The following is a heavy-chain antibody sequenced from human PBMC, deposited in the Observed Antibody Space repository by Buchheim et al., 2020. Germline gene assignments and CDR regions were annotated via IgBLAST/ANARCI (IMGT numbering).Heavy chain of an antibody. CDR2: MSHDGSHE. CDR1: GFPFSSYA. Sequence: QVQLEESGGGVVQPGKSVRLSCAAFGFPFSSYALHWVRQAPGKGLEWVAVMSHDGSHEYYGDSMKGRFTISRDNSKNTLYLHMNSLRTEDTAIYYCARLTFGGTYVDSWGQGTL. D-gene: IGHD3-16*01. CDR3: ARLTFGGTYVDS. J-gene: IGHJ4*02. V-gene: IGHV3-30*04.